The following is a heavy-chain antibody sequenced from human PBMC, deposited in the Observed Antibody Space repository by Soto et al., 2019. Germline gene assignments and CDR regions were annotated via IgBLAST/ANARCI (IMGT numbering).Heavy chain of an antibody. CDR3: ARDHKWDGMDV. V-gene: IGHV4-31*03. Sequence: SETLSLTCSVSGGSFSSDSFVWSWVRQFPGKGLEWIGYINYSGTTYYNPSLRSRITMSVDTSKNQFSLNLSSVTAADTAVYYCARDHKWDGMDVWGQGTTVTVSS. CDR2: INYSGTT. CDR1: GGSFSSDSFV. J-gene: IGHJ6*02. D-gene: IGHD1-26*01.